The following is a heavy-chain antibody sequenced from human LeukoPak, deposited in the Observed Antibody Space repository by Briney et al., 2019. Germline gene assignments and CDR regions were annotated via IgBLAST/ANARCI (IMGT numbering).Heavy chain of an antibody. CDR2: IKSKTDGGTT. CDR3: TTGPFDYYGSASYLANGMDV. Sequence: GGSLRLSCAASGFTFSNAWMSWVRQAPGKGLEWVGRIKSKTDGGTTDYTAPVKGRFAISRDDSKNTLYLQMNSLKTEDTAVYYCTTGPFDYYGSASYLANGMDVWGQGTTVTVSS. D-gene: IGHD3-10*01. J-gene: IGHJ6*02. CDR1: GFTFSNAW. V-gene: IGHV3-15*01.